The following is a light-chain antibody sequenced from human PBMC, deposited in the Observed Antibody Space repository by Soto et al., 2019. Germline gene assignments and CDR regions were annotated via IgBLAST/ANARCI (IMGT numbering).Light chain of an antibody. J-gene: IGKJ1*01. V-gene: IGKV3-20*01. CDR1: ESVGSS. Sequence: EMVVTQSPATLSVSPGERATLWCRASESVGSSLAWYQHKPGQAPRLLIYGASNRATGIPDRFSGSGSGTDFTLTISRLEPEDFAVYYCQQYGSSGTFGQGTKVDI. CDR2: GAS. CDR3: QQYGSSGT.